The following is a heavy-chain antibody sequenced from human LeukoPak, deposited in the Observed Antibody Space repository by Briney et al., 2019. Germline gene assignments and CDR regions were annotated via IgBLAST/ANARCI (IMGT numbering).Heavy chain of an antibody. Sequence: HGESLKISCKGSGYSFTSYWIGWVRQMPGKGLEWLGMIYPGDSNTRYSPSFQGHVTISADKSISTAYLQWSSLKASDTAMYYCARHQGYFDPWGQGTLVTVSS. V-gene: IGHV5-51*01. J-gene: IGHJ5*02. D-gene: IGHD3-22*01. CDR1: GYSFTSYW. CDR2: IYPGDSNT. CDR3: ARHQGYFDP.